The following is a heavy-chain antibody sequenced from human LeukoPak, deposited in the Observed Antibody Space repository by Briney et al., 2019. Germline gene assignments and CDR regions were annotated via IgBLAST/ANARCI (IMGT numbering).Heavy chain of an antibody. CDR2: ISSRGGST. CDR1: GFTFSSYA. Sequence: QPGGSLRLSCAASGFTFSSYAMSWVRQAPGKGLEWVSAISSRGGSTYYADSVKGRFTFSRDNSKNTLYLQMNSLRAEDTAVYFCAKESHYDSSGYFDYWGQGTLVTVSS. V-gene: IGHV3-23*01. J-gene: IGHJ4*02. CDR3: AKESHYDSSGYFDY. D-gene: IGHD3-22*01.